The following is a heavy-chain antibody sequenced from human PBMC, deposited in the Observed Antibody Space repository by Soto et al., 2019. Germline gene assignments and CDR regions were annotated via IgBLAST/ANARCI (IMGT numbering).Heavy chain of an antibody. J-gene: IGHJ6*02. CDR3: AREYTAWPLAYGLDV. CDR1: GFTFSTYS. Sequence: GGSLRLSCVGSGFTFSTYSINWVRQAPGKGLEWVSSISSRSDIYYADSVKGRFSISRDNAKNSVSLQMNSLRAEDTAVYYCAREYTAWPLAYGLDVWGQGTTVTV. D-gene: IGHD2-2*02. CDR2: ISSRSDI. V-gene: IGHV3-21*01.